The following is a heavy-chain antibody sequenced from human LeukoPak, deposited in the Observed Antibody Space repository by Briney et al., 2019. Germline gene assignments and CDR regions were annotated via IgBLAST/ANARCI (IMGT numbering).Heavy chain of an antibody. J-gene: IGHJ5*02. CDR2: TGGSGGRT. CDR3: AKAPAGPEYSSTWKFGYNWFDP. D-gene: IGHD6-13*01. V-gene: IGHV3-23*01. CDR1: GFTFSSYG. Sequence: GGSLRLSCAASGFTFSSYGMSWVRQAPGKGLEWVSATGGSGGRTYYADSVKGRFTISRDNSKNTLYLQMNSLRVEDTAIYYCAKAPAGPEYSSTWKFGYNWFDPWGQGTLVTVSS.